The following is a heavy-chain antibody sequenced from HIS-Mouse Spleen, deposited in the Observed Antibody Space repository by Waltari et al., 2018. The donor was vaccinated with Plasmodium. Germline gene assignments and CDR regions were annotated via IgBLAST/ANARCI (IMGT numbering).Heavy chain of an antibody. CDR1: GYTFTRYG. CDR2: MIADNGNR. CDR3: ARGSAGDAFDI. V-gene: IGHV1-18*01. Sequence: QVQLVQSGTDMKKPGASVKVSCKAPGYTFTRYGINWVRQAPGKGLVWMGWMIADNGNRNYAQKLQGRVTMTTDTSTSTAYMQLRSLRSDDTAVYYCARGSAGDAFDIWGQGTMVTVSS. J-gene: IGHJ3*02. D-gene: IGHD6-19*01.